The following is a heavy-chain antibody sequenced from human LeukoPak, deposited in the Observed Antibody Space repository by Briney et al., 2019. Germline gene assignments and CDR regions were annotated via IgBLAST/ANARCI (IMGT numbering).Heavy chain of an antibody. CDR2: INHSGYT. CDR1: GVSFNDYY. V-gene: IGHV4-34*01. CDR3: TRMTTGHDY. J-gene: IGHJ4*02. Sequence: SETLSLTCAVSGVSFNDYYWSWVRQTPGKGLEWIGEINHSGYTNDSPSLKSRVTLSIDTSRKQFSLNLRSVSVADTGIYYCTRMTTGHDYWGQGTLVTASS. D-gene: IGHD4-17*01.